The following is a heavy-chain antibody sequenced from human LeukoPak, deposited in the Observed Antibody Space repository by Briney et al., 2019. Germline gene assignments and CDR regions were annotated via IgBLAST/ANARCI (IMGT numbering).Heavy chain of an antibody. Sequence: ASVKVSCKVSGYTLTELSMHWVRQAPGKGLEWMGGFDPEDGETIYAQKFQGRVTMTEDTSTTTAYMELRSLTSDDTAVYFCARRPNSRFDFWGQGTLVTVSS. CDR3: ARRPNSRFDF. J-gene: IGHJ4*02. V-gene: IGHV1-24*01. CDR2: FDPEDGET. CDR1: GYTLTELS. D-gene: IGHD1-7*01.